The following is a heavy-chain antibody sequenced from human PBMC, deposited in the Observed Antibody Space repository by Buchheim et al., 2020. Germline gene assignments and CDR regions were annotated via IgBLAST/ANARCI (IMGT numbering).Heavy chain of an antibody. J-gene: IGHJ4*02. CDR1: GFTFSSYG. Sequence: QVQLVESGGGVVQPGRSLRLSCAASGFTFSSYGMHWVRQAPGKGLEWVAVIWYDGSSKYYADSVKGRFTISRDNSKNTLYLQMNSLRAEDTAVYYCAREGATVVTPLDYWGQGTL. CDR2: IWYDGSSK. D-gene: IGHD4-23*01. V-gene: IGHV3-33*01. CDR3: AREGATVVTPLDY.